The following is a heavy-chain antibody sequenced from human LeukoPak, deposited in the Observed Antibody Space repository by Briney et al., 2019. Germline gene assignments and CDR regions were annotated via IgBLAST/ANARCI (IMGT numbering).Heavy chain of an antibody. Sequence: SETLSLTCTVSGGSISNYYWSWVRQPAGKGLEWIGRFYTSGNTNYNPSLKSRVTISVDTSKNQFTLKLSSVTAADTAVYYCARPGVGSGRYGAFDIWGQGTMVTVSS. J-gene: IGHJ3*02. CDR1: GGSISNYY. CDR2: FYTSGNT. V-gene: IGHV4-4*07. D-gene: IGHD5-18*01. CDR3: ARPGVGSGRYGAFDI.